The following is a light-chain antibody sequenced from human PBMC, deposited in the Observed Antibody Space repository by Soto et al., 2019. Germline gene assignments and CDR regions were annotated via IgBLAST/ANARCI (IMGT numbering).Light chain of an antibody. Sequence: QSVLTQPPSVSAAPGQKVTISCSGSSSNIGSNYVSWYQQLPGTAPKLLIYDNGKRPSGIPDRFSGSKSGTSATLGITGLQTGDEADYYCGTWDSSLSAAVFGGGTKLTVL. V-gene: IGLV1-51*01. CDR2: DNG. CDR3: GTWDSSLSAAV. J-gene: IGLJ7*01. CDR1: SSNIGSNY.